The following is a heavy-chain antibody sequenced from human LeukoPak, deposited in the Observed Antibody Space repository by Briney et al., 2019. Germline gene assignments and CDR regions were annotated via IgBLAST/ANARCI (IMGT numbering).Heavy chain of an antibody. D-gene: IGHD6-19*01. V-gene: IGHV3-48*01. CDR2: ISSSSSTI. Sequence: GGSLRLSCAASGFTFSSYSMNWVRQAPGKGLEWVSYISSSSSTIYYADSVKGRFTISRDNAKSSLYLQMNSLRAEDTAVYYCARAPSPLAVAGTDYWGQGTLVTVSS. J-gene: IGHJ4*02. CDR1: GFTFSSYS. CDR3: ARAPSPLAVAGTDY.